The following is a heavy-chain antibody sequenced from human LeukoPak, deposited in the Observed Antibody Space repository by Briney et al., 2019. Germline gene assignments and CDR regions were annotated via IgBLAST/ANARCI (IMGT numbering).Heavy chain of an antibody. CDR3: AKDPYCGGDCYSRWMDV. CDR2: VRYDGSDQ. D-gene: IGHD2-21*02. V-gene: IGHV3-30*02. J-gene: IGHJ6*03. CDR1: GFTFSSYG. Sequence: GGSLRLSCAASGFTFSSYGMHWVRQAPGKGLEWVAFVRYDGSDQFYADSVQGRFIISRDNSRDTLYLQMDSLRAEDTAVYYCAKDPYCGGDCYSRWMDVWGKGTTV.